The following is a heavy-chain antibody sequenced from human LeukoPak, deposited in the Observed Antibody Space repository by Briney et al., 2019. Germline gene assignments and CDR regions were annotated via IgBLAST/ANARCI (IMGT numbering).Heavy chain of an antibody. D-gene: IGHD6-6*01. CDR1: GGSFSSYY. CDR2: IYYSGST. J-gene: IGHJ5*02. V-gene: IGHV4-59*01. CDR3: ARDTGSSSGFDP. Sequence: SETLSLTCAVYGGSFSSYYWSWIRQPPGKGLEWIGYIYYSGSTNYNPSLKSRVTISVDTSKNQFSLKLSSVTAADTAVYYCARDTGSSSGFDPWGQGTLVTVSS.